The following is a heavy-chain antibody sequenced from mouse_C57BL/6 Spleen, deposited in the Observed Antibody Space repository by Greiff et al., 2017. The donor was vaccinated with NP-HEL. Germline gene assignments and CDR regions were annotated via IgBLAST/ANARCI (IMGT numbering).Heavy chain of an antibody. Sequence: EVQRVESGGDLVKPGGSLKLSCAASGFTFSSYGMSWVRQTPDSVKGRFTISRDNAKNTLYLQMSSLKSEDTAMYYCARHAGTEGYFDVWGTGTTVTVSS. V-gene: IGHV5-6*01. CDR1: GFTFSSYG. CDR3: ARHAGTEGYFDV. D-gene: IGHD4-1*01. J-gene: IGHJ1*03.